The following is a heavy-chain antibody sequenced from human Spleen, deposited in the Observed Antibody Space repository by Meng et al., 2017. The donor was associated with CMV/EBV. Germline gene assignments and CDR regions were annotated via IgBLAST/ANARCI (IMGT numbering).Heavy chain of an antibody. J-gene: IGHJ6*02. CDR1: GFTFSSYG. Sequence: GESLKISCAASGFTFSSYGMHWVRQAPGKGLEWVAFIRYDGSNKYYADSVKGRFTISRDNSKNTLYLQMNSLRAEDTAVYYCARGDYDILTGFYFYYGMDVWGQGTTVTVSS. CDR3: ARGDYDILTGFYFYYGMDV. D-gene: IGHD3-9*01. V-gene: IGHV3-30*02. CDR2: IRYDGSNK.